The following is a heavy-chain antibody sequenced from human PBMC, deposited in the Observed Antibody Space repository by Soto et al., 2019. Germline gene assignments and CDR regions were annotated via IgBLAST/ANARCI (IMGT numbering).Heavy chain of an antibody. V-gene: IGHV3-43D*04. CDR2: VNWDGDTT. CDR3: AKGATVTTHYQYYGMDV. D-gene: IGHD4-17*01. J-gene: IGHJ6*02. Sequence: PGGSLRRSCADSEFTFVDYVMRWVRQLPGKGLESNSLVNWDGDTTFYADSVKGRFIISRDNSKNSVYLQMNSLRSEDSAMYYCAKGATVTTHYQYYGMDVWGQGTTVTVSS. CDR1: EFTFVDYV.